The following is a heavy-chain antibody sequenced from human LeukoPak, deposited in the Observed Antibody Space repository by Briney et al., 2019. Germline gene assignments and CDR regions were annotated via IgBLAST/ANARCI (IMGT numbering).Heavy chain of an antibody. CDR3: ARARLAVAGNYFEN. CDR2: IKQDGSEK. Sequence: PGGSLRLSCAASGFTFSSYWMSWVRLAPGKGLEWVANIKQDGSEKYYVDSVRGRFSISRDNSKNSLYLQMNSLRAEDTAVYYCARARLAVAGNYFENWGQGTLVTVSS. CDR1: GFTFSSYW. J-gene: IGHJ4*02. V-gene: IGHV3-7*04. D-gene: IGHD6-19*01.